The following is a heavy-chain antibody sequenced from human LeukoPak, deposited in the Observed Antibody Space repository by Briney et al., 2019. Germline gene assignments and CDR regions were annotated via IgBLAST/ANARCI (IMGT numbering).Heavy chain of an antibody. Sequence: PSETLSLTCTVSGGSISSYYWSWIRQPAVKGLEWIGRIYTSGSTNYNPSLKSRVTMSVDTSKNQFSLKLSSVTAADTAVYYCARDPGEYYDSSGYYNWFDPWGQGTLVTVSS. CDR3: ARDPGEYYDSSGYYNWFDP. D-gene: IGHD3-22*01. CDR1: GGSISSYY. CDR2: IYTSGST. J-gene: IGHJ5*02. V-gene: IGHV4-4*07.